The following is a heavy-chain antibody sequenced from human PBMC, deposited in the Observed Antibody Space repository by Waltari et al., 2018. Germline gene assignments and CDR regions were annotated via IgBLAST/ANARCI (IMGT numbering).Heavy chain of an antibody. CDR3: AKGTYYYDSSGYQSHYFDY. Sequence: EVQLLESGGGLVQPGGSLRLSCAASGFTFSSYAMSWVRQAPGKGREWVAAISGSGGSTYYADSGKGRFTISRDNSKNTLYLQMNSLRAEDTAVYYCAKGTYYYDSSGYQSHYFDYWGQGTLVTVSS. V-gene: IGHV3-23*01. D-gene: IGHD3-22*01. J-gene: IGHJ4*02. CDR2: ISGSGGST. CDR1: GFTFSSYA.